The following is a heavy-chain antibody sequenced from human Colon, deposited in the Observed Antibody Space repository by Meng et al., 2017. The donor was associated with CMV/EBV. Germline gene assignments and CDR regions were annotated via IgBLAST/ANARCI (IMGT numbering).Heavy chain of an antibody. CDR1: EFTFSTFS. Sequence: EVQLVESGGGLVKPGGSLRLSCAASEFTFSTFSMNWVRQAPGKGLEWVSFISTSSKHIYYADSAKGRFTISRDNADNSLYLQMNSLRADDTAIYYCARAPIAYDSSGYYHFDYWGQGALVTVSS. V-gene: IGHV3-21*02. CDR3: ARAPIAYDSSGYYHFDY. D-gene: IGHD3-22*01. CDR2: ISTSSKHI. J-gene: IGHJ4*02.